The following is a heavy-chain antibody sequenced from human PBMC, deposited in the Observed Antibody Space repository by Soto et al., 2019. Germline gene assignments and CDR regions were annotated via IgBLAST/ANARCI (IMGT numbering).Heavy chain of an antibody. CDR3: ARGNLSFDFDS. D-gene: IGHD2-15*01. V-gene: IGHV3-30*03. CDR2: ISGDGINT. CDR1: GFNFGCFG. Sequence: QIQLVESGGDVVQPGKSLRLSCAASGFNFGCFGMHWVRQAPGKGLEWVAFISGDGINTQYADSVRGRFTLSRDYSRKTMYLQMDSLRDEATALYYCARGNLSFDFDSWGLGTLVTLSS. J-gene: IGHJ4*02.